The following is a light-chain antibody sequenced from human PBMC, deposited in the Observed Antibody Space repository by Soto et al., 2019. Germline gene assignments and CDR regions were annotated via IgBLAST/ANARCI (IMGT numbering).Light chain of an antibody. Sequence: TQSPSTLSASVGDRVTITCRASQSISSWLAWYQQKPGKAPKLLIYKASSLESGVPSRFSGSGSGTEFTLTISSLQPDDFGTYYCQEYNSYWTFGQGTKVDIK. CDR2: KAS. V-gene: IGKV1-5*03. CDR1: QSISSW. J-gene: IGKJ1*01. CDR3: QEYNSYWT.